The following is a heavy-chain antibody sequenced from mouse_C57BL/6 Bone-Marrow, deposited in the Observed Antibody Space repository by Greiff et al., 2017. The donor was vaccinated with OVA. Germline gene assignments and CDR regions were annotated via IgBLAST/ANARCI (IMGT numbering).Heavy chain of an antibody. J-gene: IGHJ3*01. V-gene: IGHV1-7*01. CDR1: GYTFTSYW. Sequence: QVQLQQSGAELAKPGASVKLSCKASGYTFTSYWMHWVKQRPGQGLEWIGYINPSSGYTKYNQKFKDKATLTADKSSSTAYMQLSSLTYEDSAVYSCASPPSLFAWFAYWGQGTLVTVSA. D-gene: IGHD1-1*01. CDR2: INPSSGYT. CDR3: ASPPSLFAWFAY.